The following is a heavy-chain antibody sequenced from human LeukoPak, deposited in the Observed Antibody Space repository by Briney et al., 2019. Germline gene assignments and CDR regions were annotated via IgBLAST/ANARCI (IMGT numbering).Heavy chain of an antibody. Sequence: ASVKLSCTASGYTFTGYYMHWVRQAPGQGLEWMGWINPNSGATNYAQQFQGRVTMTRATSISTAYMELSSLRSDDPGVYYCARAVNYLDYWGQGTLVTVSS. CDR3: ARAVNYLDY. J-gene: IGHJ4*02. CDR1: GYTFTGYY. V-gene: IGHV1-2*02. D-gene: IGHD3-10*01. CDR2: INPNSGAT.